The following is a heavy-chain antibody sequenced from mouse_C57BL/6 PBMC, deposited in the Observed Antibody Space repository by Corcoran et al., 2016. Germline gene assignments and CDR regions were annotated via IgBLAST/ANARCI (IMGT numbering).Heavy chain of an antibody. CDR3: ARRDYYGSSLNYAMDY. V-gene: IGHV9-3*01. D-gene: IGHD1-1*01. CDR1: GYTFTTYG. J-gene: IGHJ4*01. CDR2: INTYSGVP. Sequence: QIQLVQSGPELKKPGETVKISCKASGYTFTTYGMGWVKQAPGQGLKWMGWINTYSGVPTYADDFKGRFAFSLETSASTAYLQINNLKNEDTATYFCARRDYYGSSLNYAMDYWGQGTSVTVSS.